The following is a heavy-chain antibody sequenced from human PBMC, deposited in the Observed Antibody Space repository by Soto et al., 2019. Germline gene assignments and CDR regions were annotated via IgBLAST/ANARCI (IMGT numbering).Heavy chain of an antibody. V-gene: IGHV4-59*08. Sequence: PSETLSLTCTVSGGSISSYYWSWIRQPPGKGLEWIGYIYYSGSTNYNPSLKSRVTISVDTSKNQFSLKLSSVTAADTAVYYCARHLPDELHLDYWGQGTLVTVSS. CDR3: ARHLPDELHLDY. J-gene: IGHJ4*02. CDR2: IYYSGST. CDR1: GGSISSYY. D-gene: IGHD2-15*01.